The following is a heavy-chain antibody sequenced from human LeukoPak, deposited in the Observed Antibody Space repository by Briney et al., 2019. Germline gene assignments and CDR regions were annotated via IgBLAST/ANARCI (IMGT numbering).Heavy chain of an antibody. CDR2: IKQDGTEK. CDR1: GFTFTTYW. D-gene: IGHD3-10*01. V-gene: IGHV3-7*01. J-gene: IGHJ1*01. CDR3: AKVDNYYYGSESYYFLEQ. Sequence: GGPLRLSCAASGFTFTTYWMSWVRQPPGKGLEWVANIKQDGTEKYYVDSVKGRFTISRDNAKNSLYLQMNSLRVEDTAIYYCAKVDNYYYGSESYYFLEQWGQGTPVTAPS.